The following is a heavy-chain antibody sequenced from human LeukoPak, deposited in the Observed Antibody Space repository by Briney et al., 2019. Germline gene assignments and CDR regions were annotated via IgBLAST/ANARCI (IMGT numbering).Heavy chain of an antibody. CDR1: GYTFTTSG. J-gene: IGHJ4*01. D-gene: IGHD1-26*01. CDR3: VRDGESGSPTAGDFDY. V-gene: IGHV1-18*01. CDR2: IGADKGNT. Sequence: ASVKVSCKASGYTFTTSGISWVRQAPGQGLEWMGWIGADKGNTKNAQKLQGRVTMTTDTSTSTAYMELRSLISDDTAVYYCVRDGESGSPTAGDFDYWGXGTLVTVSS.